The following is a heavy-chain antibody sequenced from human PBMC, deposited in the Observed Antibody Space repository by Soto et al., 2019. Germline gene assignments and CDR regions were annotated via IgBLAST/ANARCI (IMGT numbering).Heavy chain of an antibody. D-gene: IGHD3-3*01. V-gene: IGHV1-2*04. CDR2: INPNSGGT. CDR3: ARGSITIFGVAPSPRSPLDD. J-gene: IGHJ4*02. Sequence: ASVKVSCKASGYTFTGYYMHWVRQAPGQGLEWMGWINPNSGGTNYAQKFQGWVTMTRDTSISTAYMELSRLRSDDTAVYYCARGSITIFGVAPSPRSPLDDWGQGTLVTVSS. CDR1: GYTFTGYY.